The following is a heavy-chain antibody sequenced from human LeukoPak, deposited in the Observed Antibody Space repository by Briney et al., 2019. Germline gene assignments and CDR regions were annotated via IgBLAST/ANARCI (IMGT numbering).Heavy chain of an antibody. J-gene: IGHJ4*02. CDR3: ARTDLEMATISC. D-gene: IGHD5-24*01. CDR1: GGSISSYY. V-gene: IGHV4-59*12. CDR2: IYHSGST. Sequence: SSETLSLTCTVSGGSISSYYWSWIRQPPGKGLEWIGYIYHSGSTYYNPSLKSRVTISVDRSKNQFSLKLSSVTAADTAVYYCARTDLEMATISCWGQGTLVTVSS.